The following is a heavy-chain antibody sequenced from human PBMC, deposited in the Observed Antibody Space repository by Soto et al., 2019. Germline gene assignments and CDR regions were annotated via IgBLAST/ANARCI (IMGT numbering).Heavy chain of an antibody. D-gene: IGHD6-19*01. CDR1: GYSFTIYW. Sequence: PGESLKISCKGSGYSFTIYWIGWVRQMPGKGLEWMGIIYPGDSDTRYSPSFQGQVTISADKSISTAYLQWSSLKASDTAMYYCARHEHIAVDYYGMDVWGQGTTVTVSS. V-gene: IGHV5-51*01. CDR2: IYPGDSDT. J-gene: IGHJ6*02. CDR3: ARHEHIAVDYYGMDV.